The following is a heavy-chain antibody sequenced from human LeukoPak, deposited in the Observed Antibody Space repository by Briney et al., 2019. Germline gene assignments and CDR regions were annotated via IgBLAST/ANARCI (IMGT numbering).Heavy chain of an antibody. V-gene: IGHV4-4*07. CDR3: ARALYSGYDYEVRGYYYYMDV. CDR1: DGSISSYY. D-gene: IGHD5-12*01. J-gene: IGHJ6*03. Sequence: SETLSLSCTVSDGSISSYYWNWIRQPAGKGLEWIGRIHISGNTNYNPFLKSRVTMSLDTSKNQFSLKLNSVTAADTAVYYCARALYSGYDYEVRGYYYYMDVWGKGTTVTVSS. CDR2: IHISGNT.